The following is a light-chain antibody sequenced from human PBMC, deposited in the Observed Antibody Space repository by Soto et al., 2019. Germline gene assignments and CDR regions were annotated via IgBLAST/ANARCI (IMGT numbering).Light chain of an antibody. V-gene: IGKV3-20*01. CDR1: QSVGSDF. CDR2: GAS. Sequence: EGVWSHSPVTLNLSQRERATVSCRASQSVGSDFLAWYQQKPGQAPRILIFGASGRATGIPDRFSGSGSGTDFTLTISRLEPEDFAVYYCQQYGSSPRTFGQGTKVDI. J-gene: IGKJ1*01. CDR3: QQYGSSPRT.